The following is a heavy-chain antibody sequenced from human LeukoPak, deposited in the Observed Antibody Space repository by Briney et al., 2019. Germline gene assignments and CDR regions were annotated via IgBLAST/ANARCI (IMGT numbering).Heavy chain of an antibody. J-gene: IGHJ4*02. CDR3: ARNEDYFDY. CDR2: IYRGGST. CDR1: GFTFSGYA. V-gene: IGHV3-53*01. Sequence: GGSLRLSCAASGFTFSGYAMSWVRQVPGKGLEWVSVIYRGGSTYYADSVKGRFTISRDNSKNTLYLQMNSLRAEDTAVYYCARNEDYFDYWGQGTLVTVFS.